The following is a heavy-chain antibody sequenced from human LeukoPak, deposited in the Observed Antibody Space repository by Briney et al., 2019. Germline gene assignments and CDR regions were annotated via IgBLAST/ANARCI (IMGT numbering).Heavy chain of an antibody. J-gene: IGHJ4*02. CDR2: ISAYNGNT. V-gene: IGHV1-18*01. CDR3: ARDRKIAVAASFDY. CDR1: GYTFTSYG. D-gene: IGHD6-19*01. Sequence: ASVKVSCKASGYTFTSYGISWVRQAPGQGLEWMGWISAYNGNTNYAQKLQGRVTMTTDTSTSTAYTELRSLRSDDTAVYYCARDRKIAVAASFDYWGQGTLVTVSS.